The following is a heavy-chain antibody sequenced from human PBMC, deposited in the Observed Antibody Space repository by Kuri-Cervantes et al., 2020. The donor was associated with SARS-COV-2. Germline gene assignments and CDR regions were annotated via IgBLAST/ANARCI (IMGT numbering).Heavy chain of an antibody. CDR2: INPNSGGT. J-gene: IGHJ4*02. CDR1: GYTFTSYG. CDR3: ARGGVVPAATVDY. V-gene: IGHV1-2*02. D-gene: IGHD2-2*01. Sequence: ASVKVSCKASGYTFTSYGISWVRQAPGQGLEWVGWINPNSGGTNYAQKFQGRVTMTRDTSISTAYMELSRLRSDDTAVYYCARGGVVPAATVDYWGQGTLVTVSS.